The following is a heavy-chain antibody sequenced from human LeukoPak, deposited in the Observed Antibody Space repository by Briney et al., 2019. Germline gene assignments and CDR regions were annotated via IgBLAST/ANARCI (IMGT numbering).Heavy chain of an antibody. CDR2: INWNGGST. CDR3: ARAADSSGTDY. D-gene: IGHD3-22*01. CDR1: GFTFSSYA. J-gene: IGHJ4*02. V-gene: IGHV3-20*04. Sequence: GGSLRLSCAASGFTFSSYAMHWVRQAPGKGLEWVSGINWNGGSTGYADSVKGRFTISRDNAKNSLYLQMNSLRAEDTALYYCARAADSSGTDYWGQGTLVTVSS.